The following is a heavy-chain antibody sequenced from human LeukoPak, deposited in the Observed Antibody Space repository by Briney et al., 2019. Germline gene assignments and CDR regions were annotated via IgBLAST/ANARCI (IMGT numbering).Heavy chain of an antibody. J-gene: IGHJ5*02. CDR2: IIPIFGTA. CDR3: ARGYGSSYSPFDP. V-gene: IGHV1-69*05. CDR1: GGTFSSYA. Sequence: SVKVSCKASGGTFSSYAISWVRQAPGQGLEWMGGIIPIFGTANYAQKFQGRVTTTTDESTSTAYMELSSLRSEDTAVYYCARGYGSSYSPFDPWGQGTLVTVPS. D-gene: IGHD2-15*01.